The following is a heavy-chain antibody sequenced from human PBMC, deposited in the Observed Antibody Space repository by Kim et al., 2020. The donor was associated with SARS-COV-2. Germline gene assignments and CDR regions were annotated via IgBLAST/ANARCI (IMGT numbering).Heavy chain of an antibody. CDR3: ARSTDEYSSSPYYFDY. V-gene: IGHV5-10-1*01. J-gene: IGHJ4*02. D-gene: IGHD6-6*01. CDR1: GYSFTSYW. CDR2: IDPSDSYT. Sequence: GESLKISCKGSGYSFTSYWISWVRQMPGKGLEWMGRIDPSDSYTNYSPSFQGHVTISADKSISTAYLQWSSLKASDTAMYYCARSTDEYSSSPYYFDYWGQGTLVTVSS.